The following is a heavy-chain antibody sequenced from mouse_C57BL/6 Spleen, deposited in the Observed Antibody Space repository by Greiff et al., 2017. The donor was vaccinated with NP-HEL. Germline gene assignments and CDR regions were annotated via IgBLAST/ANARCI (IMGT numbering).Heavy chain of an antibody. V-gene: IGHV2-2*01. CDR2: IWRGGST. J-gene: IGHJ1*03. CDR1: GFSLTSYG. CDR3: ARTLYYDYDEDWYFDV. D-gene: IGHD2-4*01. Sequence: VQLQQSGPGLVQPSQSLSITCTVSGFSLTSYGVHWVRQSPGKGLEWLGVIWRGGSTDYNAAFISRLSIRKDNSKSQVFFKMNSLQADDTAIYYCARTLYYDYDEDWYFDVWGTGTTVTVSS.